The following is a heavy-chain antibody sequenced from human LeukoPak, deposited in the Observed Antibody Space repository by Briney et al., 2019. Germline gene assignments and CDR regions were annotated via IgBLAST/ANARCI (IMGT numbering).Heavy chain of an antibody. CDR2: VTGPADTT. Sequence: GWSLRLSCAASGFTFNNYAMNWVRQAPGKGLEWVAAVTGPADTTYYADSVKGRFTISRDSFKDTVYLQMNRLGAEDTALYYCAKGAAIDHWGQGTLATVTS. V-gene: IGHV3-23*01. J-gene: IGHJ4*02. CDR3: AKGAAIDH. D-gene: IGHD5-24*01. CDR1: GFTFNNYA.